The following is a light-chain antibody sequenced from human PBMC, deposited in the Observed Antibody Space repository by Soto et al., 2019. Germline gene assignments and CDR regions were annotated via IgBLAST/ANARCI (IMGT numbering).Light chain of an antibody. Sequence: EILLTQSPATLSLSPGERATLSCRASQSVSNYLAWYQQKPGQAPRLLIYDASNRASGIPARFSGSGSGTDFTLTISSLDPEDFAVYYCQQRSNRPPVTFGGGTKVDIK. J-gene: IGKJ4*01. CDR3: QQRSNRPPVT. CDR2: DAS. CDR1: QSVSNY. V-gene: IGKV3-11*01.